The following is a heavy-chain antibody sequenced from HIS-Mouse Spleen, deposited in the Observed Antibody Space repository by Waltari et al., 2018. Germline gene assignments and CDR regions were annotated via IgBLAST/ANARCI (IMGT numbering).Heavy chain of an antibody. CDR1: GGSISSYY. CDR2: YDSGST. CDR3: ARASRDLLLPRYFDL. Sequence: QVQLQESGPGLVKPSETLSLTCPVPGGSISSYYWSWLRQPPGKGLEWIGYDSGSTNYNPSLKSRVTISVDTSKNQFSLKLSSVTAADTAVYYCARASRDLLLPRYFDLWGRGTLVTVSS. J-gene: IGHJ2*01. V-gene: IGHV4-59*01.